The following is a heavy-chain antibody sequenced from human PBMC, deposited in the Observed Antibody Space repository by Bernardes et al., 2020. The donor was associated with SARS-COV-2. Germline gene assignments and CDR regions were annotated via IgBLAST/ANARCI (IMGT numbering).Heavy chain of an antibody. CDR2: ISGTSSGT. V-gene: IGHV3-23*01. CDR3: AKVARESTGFGPEFDS. J-gene: IGHJ4*02. D-gene: IGHD3-3*01. Sequence: GGSLRLSCAASGFILNNYAMNWVRQAPGKGLEWVSVISGTSSGTNYADSVKGRFTISRDNSKNTLYLQMNSLRAGDTAVYYCAKVARESTGFGPEFDSWGQGTLVTVSS. CDR1: GFILNNYA.